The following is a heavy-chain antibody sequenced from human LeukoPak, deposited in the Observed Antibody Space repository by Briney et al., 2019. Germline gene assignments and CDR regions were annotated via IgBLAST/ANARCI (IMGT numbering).Heavy chain of an antibody. V-gene: IGHV1-69*05. CDR1: GGTFTSYA. CDR3: ARFHISGDSFDY. J-gene: IGHJ4*02. D-gene: IGHD3-10*01. Sequence: ASVKVSCKASGGTFTSYAISWVRQAPGQGLEWMGWIIPIFGTTDYAQKFQGRVTITTDESTSTAYMELSSLRSEDTAVYYCARFHISGDSFDYWGQGTLVTVSS. CDR2: IIPIFGTT.